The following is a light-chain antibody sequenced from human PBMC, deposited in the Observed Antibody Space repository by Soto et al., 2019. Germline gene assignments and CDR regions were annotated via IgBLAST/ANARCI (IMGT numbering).Light chain of an antibody. Sequence: EIVLTQSPATLSLSPGERATLSCRASQSVSSYLAWYQQKPGQAPRLLIYDASNRATGIPARFSGSGSGTDFTLTINSLEPEDFAVYYCQQRSNWPSITFGQGTRPEI. CDR2: DAS. V-gene: IGKV3-11*01. CDR1: QSVSSY. J-gene: IGKJ5*01. CDR3: QQRSNWPSIT.